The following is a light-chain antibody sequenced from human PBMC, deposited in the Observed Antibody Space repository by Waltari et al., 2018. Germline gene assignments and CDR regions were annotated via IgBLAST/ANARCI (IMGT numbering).Light chain of an antibody. V-gene: IGLV2-14*03. CDR3: VSYTTTKTFV. Sequence: QSALTQPASVSGSPGQSITISCSGTSGDIGGHDYVSWYQQHPDKAPKLMIYDVIFRPSWVSDRFSGSKSGNTASLTISGLQAEDEADYFCVSYTTTKTFVFGLGTRVSVL. CDR1: SGDIGGHDY. J-gene: IGLJ1*01. CDR2: DVI.